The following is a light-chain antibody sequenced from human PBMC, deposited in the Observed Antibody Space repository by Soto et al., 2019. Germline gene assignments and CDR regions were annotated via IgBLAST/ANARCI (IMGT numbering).Light chain of an antibody. CDR2: DAS. CDR3: QQYDSVFT. CDR1: HHINNY. J-gene: IGKJ5*01. V-gene: IGKV1-33*01. Sequence: DIQMTQSPSSLSASVGDRVTITCQASHHINNYLNWYQQKPGKAPKLLIHDASNLQSGVPSRFSGSGSGTDFTFTISSLQAEDIGTYFCQQYDSVFTFGQGTRLEIK.